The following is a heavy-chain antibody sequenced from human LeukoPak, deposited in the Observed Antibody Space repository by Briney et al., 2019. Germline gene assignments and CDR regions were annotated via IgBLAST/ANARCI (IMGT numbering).Heavy chain of an antibody. CDR1: AGSFSGYY. J-gene: IGHJ3*02. V-gene: IGHV4-34*01. D-gene: IGHD6-13*01. CDR2: VNHSGST. Sequence: PSETLSLTCAVYAGSFSGYYWSWIRQPPGKGLEWIGEVNHSGSTNYNPSLKSRVTISVDTSKNQFSLKMSSVTAADTAVYYCARSRKVWQQLVRGAFDIWGQRTMVTVSS. CDR3: ARSRKVWQQLVRGAFDI.